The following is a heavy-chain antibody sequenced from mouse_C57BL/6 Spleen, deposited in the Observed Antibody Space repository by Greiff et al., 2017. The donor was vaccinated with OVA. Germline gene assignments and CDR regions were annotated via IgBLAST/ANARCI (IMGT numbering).Heavy chain of an antibody. D-gene: IGHD2-4*01. V-gene: IGHV5-6*01. CDR1: GFTFSSYG. J-gene: IGHJ2*01. CDR3: AREDYDDLGLDY. CDR2: ISSGGSYT. Sequence: EVQLVESGGDLVKPGGSLKLSCAASGFTFSSYGMSWVRQTPDKRLEWVATISSGGSYTYYPDSVKGRFTISRDNAKNTLYLQMSSLKSEDTAMYYCAREDYDDLGLDYWGQGTTLTVSS.